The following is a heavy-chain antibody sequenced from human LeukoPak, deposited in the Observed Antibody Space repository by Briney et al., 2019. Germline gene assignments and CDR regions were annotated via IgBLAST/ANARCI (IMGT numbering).Heavy chain of an antibody. V-gene: IGHV3-33*01. CDR2: IWSDGITK. CDR3: ASSGGRDSRAYYYKD. Sequence: GGSLRLSCAASGFTFSSYGMHWVRQAPGKGLEWVAVIWSDGITKYYADSVKGLFTISRDNSKTTLDLQINSRRADATAEYYCASSGGRDSRAYYYKDWGQGTLATVSS. CDR1: GFTFSSYG. D-gene: IGHD3-22*01. J-gene: IGHJ4*02.